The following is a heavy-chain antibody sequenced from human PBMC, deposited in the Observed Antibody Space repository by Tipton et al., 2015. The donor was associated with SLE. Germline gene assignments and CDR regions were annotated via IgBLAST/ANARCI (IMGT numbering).Heavy chain of an antibody. V-gene: IGHV4-4*07. D-gene: IGHD2-2*01. CDR3: VVCSPSSCSYFDY. Sequence: TLSLTCTVSGGAINTYYWAWVRQPAGKGLEWIGRIYTGGKTKYNPSLASRVSLSVDTSRGQFFLEVRSVTAADTAVYYCVVCSPSSCSYFDYWGQGRLVTVSS. CDR2: IYTGGKT. J-gene: IGHJ4*02. CDR1: GGAINTYY.